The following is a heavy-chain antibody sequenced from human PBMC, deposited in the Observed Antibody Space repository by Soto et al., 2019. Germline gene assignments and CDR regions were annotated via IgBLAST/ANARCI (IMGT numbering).Heavy chain of an antibody. CDR2: IKEDGSEK. CDR3: ARVGRSGSGPYYYYYYMDV. V-gene: IGHV3-7*01. CDR1: GFTFSNYW. J-gene: IGHJ6*03. Sequence: GGSLRLSCAGSGFTFSNYWMSWVRQAPGKGLEWVVNIKEDGSEKYYVDSVKGRVTISRDNAENSLYLQMNSLRAEDTAVYYCARVGRSGSGPYYYYYYMDVWGKGTTVTVSS. D-gene: IGHD3-10*01.